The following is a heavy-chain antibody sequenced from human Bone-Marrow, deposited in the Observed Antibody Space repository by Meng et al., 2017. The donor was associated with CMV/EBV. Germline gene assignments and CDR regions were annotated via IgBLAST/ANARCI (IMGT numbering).Heavy chain of an antibody. CDR1: GFTLCNAW. D-gene: IGHD2-21*02. CDR3: TTDLSQGVTPAMHIVVVTAIDLWRDY. Sequence: EVQLVESGGGLVKPGGSLRRSCAAAGFTLCNAWMSWVRQAPGKGLEWVGRIKSKTDGGTTDYAAPVKGRFTISRDDSKNTLYLQMNSLKTEDTAVYYCTTDLSQGVTPAMHIVVVTAIDLWRDYWGQGTLVTVAS. CDR2: IKSKTDGGTT. V-gene: IGHV3-15*01. J-gene: IGHJ4*02.